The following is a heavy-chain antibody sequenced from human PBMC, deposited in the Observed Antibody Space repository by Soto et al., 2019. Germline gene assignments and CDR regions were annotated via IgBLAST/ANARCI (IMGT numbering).Heavy chain of an antibody. CDR2: IKSKTDGGTT. D-gene: IGHD6-6*01. Sequence: GGSLRLSCAASGFTFSSYAMSWVRQAPGKGLEWVGRIKSKTDGGTTDYAAPVKGRFTISRDDSKNTLYLQMNSLKTEDTAVYYCTTAAAARLWYYYYGMDVWGQGTTVTSP. V-gene: IGHV3-15*01. CDR3: TTAAAARLWYYYYGMDV. J-gene: IGHJ6*02. CDR1: GFTFSSYA.